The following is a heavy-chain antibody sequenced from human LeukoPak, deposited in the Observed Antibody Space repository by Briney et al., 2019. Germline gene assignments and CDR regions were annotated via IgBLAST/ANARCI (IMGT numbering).Heavy chain of an antibody. Sequence: SETLSLTCTASGGSISSYYWSWIRQPPGKGLEWIGYIYYSGSTNYNPSLKSRVTISVDTSKNQFSLKLSSVTAADTAVYYCARDSGTTGEVKFDPWGQGTLVTVSS. CDR2: IYYSGST. D-gene: IGHD3-10*01. CDR1: GGSISSYY. V-gene: IGHV4-59*12. J-gene: IGHJ5*02. CDR3: ARDSGTTGEVKFDP.